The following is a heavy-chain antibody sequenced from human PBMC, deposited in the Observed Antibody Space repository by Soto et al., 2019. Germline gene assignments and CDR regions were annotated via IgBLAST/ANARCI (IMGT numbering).Heavy chain of an antibody. Sequence: TPSLTRPFSGGSIKRWNFYWWLKRQPPGKGLEWIGFISYSGSAYYNPSLKSRVTISVDTSKNQFSLNLSFVTAADTAVYYCATMGTPATGLYYFDYWGQGTLVTVSS. CDR1: GGSIKRWNFY. CDR2: ISYSGSA. V-gene: IGHV4-30-4*01. D-gene: IGHD2-15*01. CDR3: ATMGTPATGLYYFDY. J-gene: IGHJ4*02.